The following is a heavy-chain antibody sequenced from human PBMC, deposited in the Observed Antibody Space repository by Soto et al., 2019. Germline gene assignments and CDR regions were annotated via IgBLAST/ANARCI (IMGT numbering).Heavy chain of an antibody. Sequence: DVQLLESGGNLVKPGGSLRVSCAASGFTFSSYAVSWVRQAPGKGPEWLSTISITGGNTYYADSVKGRFTISRDNSKDTLFLQMNSLRAEDTAVYYCAKGFASFDHWGQGTRVTVSS. CDR3: AKGFASFDH. J-gene: IGHJ4*02. CDR2: ISITGGNT. V-gene: IGHV3-23*01. CDR1: GFTFSSYA.